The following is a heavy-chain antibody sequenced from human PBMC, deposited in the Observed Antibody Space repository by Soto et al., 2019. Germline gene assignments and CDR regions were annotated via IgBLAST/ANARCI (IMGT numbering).Heavy chain of an antibody. J-gene: IGHJ5*01. D-gene: IGHD4-17*01. V-gene: IGHV3-72*01. CDR2: ARSKLNNYSK. Sequence: GGSLRLSCAVSGFTLSDRYMDWVRQAPGKGLEWVGRARSKLNNYSKQYAASVKGRFVISRDDSQDSMYLEMNSLTIDDTAVYYCVRGGTSVTTNWYDSWGQGTLVTVSS. CDR3: VRGGTSVTTNWYDS. CDR1: GFTLSDRY.